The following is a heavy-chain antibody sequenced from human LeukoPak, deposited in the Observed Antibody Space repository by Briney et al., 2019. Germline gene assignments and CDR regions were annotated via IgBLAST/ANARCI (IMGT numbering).Heavy chain of an antibody. V-gene: IGHV3-73*01. CDR1: GFTFSGSA. Sequence: GGSLKLSCAASGFTFSGSAMHWVRQASGKGLEWVGRIRSKANSYATAYAASVKGRFTISRDDSKNTAYLQMNSLKTEDTAVYYCTRREDYDYVLGILDPPYYYGMDVWGQGTTVTVSS. CDR3: TRREDYDYVLGILDPPYYYGMDV. D-gene: IGHD3-16*01. CDR2: IRSKANSYAT. J-gene: IGHJ6*02.